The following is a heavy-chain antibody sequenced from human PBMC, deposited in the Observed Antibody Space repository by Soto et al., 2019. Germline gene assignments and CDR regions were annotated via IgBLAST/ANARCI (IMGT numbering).Heavy chain of an antibody. D-gene: IGHD6-13*01. J-gene: IGHJ4*02. CDR2: IYYNVNT. V-gene: IGHV4-59*08. Sequence: SETLSLTCTVSGGSISSYYWSWIRQPPGKGLEWIGYIYYNVNTNYNPSLKSRVTISVDTSKNQFSLKLSSVTAADTAVYYCARQGAAADPPDYWGQGTLVTVSS. CDR1: GGSISSYY. CDR3: ARQGAAADPPDY.